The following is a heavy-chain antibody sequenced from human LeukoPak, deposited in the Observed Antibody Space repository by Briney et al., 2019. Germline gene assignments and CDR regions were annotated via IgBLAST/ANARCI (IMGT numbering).Heavy chain of an antibody. CDR3: ARDIDVVLGGVHHDGIDI. CDR2: ISGSGLAR. D-gene: IGHD2-15*01. J-gene: IGHJ3*02. Sequence: GGSLRPSCAASGFTFSDYYINWLRQAPGKGLEWVSSISGSGLARHYSDSVKGRFTISRDNAKNSLYLQMNSLRAEDTAMYYCARDIDVVLGGVHHDGIDIWGQGTMVTVSS. CDR1: GFTFSDYY. V-gene: IGHV3-11*01.